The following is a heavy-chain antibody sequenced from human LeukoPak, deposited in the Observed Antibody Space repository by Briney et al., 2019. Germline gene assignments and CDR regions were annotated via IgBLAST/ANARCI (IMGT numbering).Heavy chain of an antibody. Sequence: ASETLSLTCTASGGSISSSYWIWIRQPPGKGLQWIGYIYYSGSTNYSPSIKSPVTISVETSKKQFSLRLSSVTAADTAVYYCARGVGRDGSQADHWGQGTLVTVSS. CDR1: GGSISSSY. CDR3: ARGVGRDGSQADH. J-gene: IGHJ4*02. V-gene: IGHV4-59*01. CDR2: IYYSGST. D-gene: IGHD3-10*01.